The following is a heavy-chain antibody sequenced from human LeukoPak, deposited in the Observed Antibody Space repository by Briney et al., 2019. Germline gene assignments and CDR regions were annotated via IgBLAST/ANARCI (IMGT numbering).Heavy chain of an antibody. CDR3: ATTFDYSYYFDY. D-gene: IGHD3-9*01. J-gene: IGHJ4*02. CDR2: INPNSGDT. Sequence: VASVKVSCKASGYTFTGYYMHWVRQAPGQGLEWMGWINPNSGDTNYAQKFQGRVTMTRDTSISTAYMELSRLRSDDTAVYYCATTFDYSYYFDYWGQGTLVTVSS. CDR1: GYTFTGYY. V-gene: IGHV1-2*02.